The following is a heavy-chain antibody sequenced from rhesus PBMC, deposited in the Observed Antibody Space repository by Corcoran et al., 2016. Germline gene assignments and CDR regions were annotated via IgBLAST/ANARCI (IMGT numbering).Heavy chain of an antibody. CDR3: ARGYVAATGTVFDY. CDR1: GSSISRYS. V-gene: IGHV4S2*01. D-gene: IGHD6-31*01. CDR2: IYGSGGST. Sequence: QVQLQESGPGLVKPSETLPLTCAVPGSSISRYSWSWIRPAPGRGLEWIGRIYGSGGSTDYNPSLKSRVTISIDTSKSQFSLKLSSVTAADTAVYYCARGYVAATGTVFDYWGQGVLVTVSS. J-gene: IGHJ4*01.